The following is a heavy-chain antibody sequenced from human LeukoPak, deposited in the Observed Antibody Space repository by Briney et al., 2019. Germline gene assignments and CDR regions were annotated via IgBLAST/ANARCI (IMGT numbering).Heavy chain of an antibody. CDR3: AKEAHGPLGYCSGGSCYSGGLDWFDP. CDR1: GFIFTDHW. CDR2: ISGSGGST. J-gene: IGHJ5*02. V-gene: IGHV3-23*01. Sequence: KSGGSLRLSCVASGFIFTDHWMSWVRQAPGKGLEWVSAISGSGGSTYYADSVKVRFTISRDNSKNTLYLQMNSLRAEDTAVYYCAKEAHGPLGYCSGGSCYSGGLDWFDPWGQGTLVTVSS. D-gene: IGHD2-15*01.